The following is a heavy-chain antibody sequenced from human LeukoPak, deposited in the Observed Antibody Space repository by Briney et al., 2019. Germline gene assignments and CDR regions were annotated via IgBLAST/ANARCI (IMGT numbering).Heavy chain of an antibody. CDR2: ISYDGSNK. Sequence: GRSLRLSCAASGFTFSSYGMHWVRQAPGKVLDWVAVISYDGSNKYYADSVKGRFTISRDNSKNTLYLQMNSLRAEDTAVYYCAKTQQLDIYYFDYWGQGTLVTVSS. V-gene: IGHV3-30*18. D-gene: IGHD6-13*01. CDR3: AKTQQLDIYYFDY. J-gene: IGHJ4*02. CDR1: GFTFSSYG.